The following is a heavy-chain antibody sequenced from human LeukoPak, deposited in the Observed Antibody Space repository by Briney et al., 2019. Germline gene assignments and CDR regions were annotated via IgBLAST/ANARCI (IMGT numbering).Heavy chain of an antibody. CDR3: AIDPPDSGWAFWS. CDR1: GFNFRTHA. J-gene: IGHJ5*02. V-gene: IGHV3-33*01. CDR2: IWKGGNYK. Sequence: GGSLGLSCSASGFNFRTHAMHWFRQAPGKGLEWVAMIWKGGNYKYYADSVKGGFTISRDDSRSRLYLQMDSLRAEDTAVYYCAIDPPDSGWAFWSWGQGALVTVSS. D-gene: IGHD5-12*01.